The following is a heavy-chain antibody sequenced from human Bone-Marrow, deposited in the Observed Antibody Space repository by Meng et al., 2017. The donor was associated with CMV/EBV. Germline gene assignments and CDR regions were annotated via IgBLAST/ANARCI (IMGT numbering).Heavy chain of an antibody. V-gene: IGHV1-69*05. CDR1: GDTFSSYA. J-gene: IGHJ4*02. CDR3: AREGCSSTICYAFDD. D-gene: IGHD2-2*01. Sequence: SVKVSCKASGDTFSSYAISWVRQAPGQGLEWMGGIIPIFGTTNYAQKFQGRATITTDESTSTAYMELSSLRSEDTAVYYCAREGCSSTICYAFDDWGQGTLVTVSS. CDR2: IIPIFGTT.